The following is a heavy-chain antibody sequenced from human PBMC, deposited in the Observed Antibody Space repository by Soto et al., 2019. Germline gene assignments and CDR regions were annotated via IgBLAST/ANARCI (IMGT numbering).Heavy chain of an antibody. J-gene: IGHJ4*02. CDR3: TRLNRDGDYVDS. CDR2: IYPGDSDT. V-gene: IGHV5-51*01. Sequence: GESLKISCKGSGYRFISYRIGWVRQMPGKGLEWMGLIYPGDSDTKYSPSFQGQVTISADKSISTAYLQWSSLKASDTAIYYCTRLNRDGDYVDSWGQGTPVTVSS. D-gene: IGHD4-17*01. CDR1: GYRFISYR.